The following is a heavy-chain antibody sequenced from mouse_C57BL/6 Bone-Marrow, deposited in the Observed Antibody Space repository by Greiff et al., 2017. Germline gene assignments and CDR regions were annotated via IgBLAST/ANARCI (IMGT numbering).Heavy chain of an antibody. Sequence: EVQVVESGGDLVKPGGSLKLSCAASGFTFSSYGMSWVRQTPDKRLEWVATISSGGSYTYYPDKVKGRFTISIDNAKNTLYLQISSLKSEDTAMYYCARHTLYYFDYGCRGNTPPVSS. CDR2: ISSGGSYT. V-gene: IGHV5-6*01. J-gene: IGHJ2*01. CDR3: ARHTLYYFDY. CDR1: GFTFSSYG.